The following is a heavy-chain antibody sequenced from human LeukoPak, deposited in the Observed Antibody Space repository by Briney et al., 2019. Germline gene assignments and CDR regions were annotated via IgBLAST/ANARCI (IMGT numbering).Heavy chain of an antibody. D-gene: IGHD3-10*01. CDR2: ISYDGNSK. CDR3: AFLMARGVIITNPAFDY. J-gene: IGHJ4*02. Sequence: GGSLRLSCAASGFTFSSYGMHWVRQAPGKGLDWVAVISYDGNSKYYADSVKGRFTISRDNSKNTLYLQMNSLRAEDTAVYYCAFLMARGVIITNPAFDYWGQGTLVTVSS. CDR1: GFTFSSYG. V-gene: IGHV3-30*03.